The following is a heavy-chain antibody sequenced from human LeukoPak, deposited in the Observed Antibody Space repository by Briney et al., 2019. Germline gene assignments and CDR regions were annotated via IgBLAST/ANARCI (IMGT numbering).Heavy chain of an antibody. CDR3: AKDKSSINRGFDY. Sequence: GGSLRLSCAASGFTFDDYAMHWVRQAPGKGLEWVSGISWNSGSIGYADSVKGRFTISRDNAKNSLYLQMNSLRAEDTALYYCAKDKSSINRGFDYWGQGTLVTVSS. J-gene: IGHJ4*02. CDR2: ISWNSGSI. CDR1: GFTFDDYA. D-gene: IGHD6-13*01. V-gene: IGHV3-9*01.